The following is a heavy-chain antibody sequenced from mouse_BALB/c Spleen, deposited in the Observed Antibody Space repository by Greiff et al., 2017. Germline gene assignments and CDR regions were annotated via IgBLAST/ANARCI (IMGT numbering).Heavy chain of an antibody. J-gene: IGHJ1*01. Sequence: QVQLKESGAELVRPGTSVKVSCKASGYAFTNYLIEWVKQRPGQGLEWIGVINPGSGGTNYNEKFKGKATLTADKSSSTAYMQLSSLTSDDSAVYFCAIYGNYWYFDVWGAGTTVTVSS. V-gene: IGHV1-54*01. CDR1: GYAFTNYL. D-gene: IGHD2-1*01. CDR3: AIYGNYWYFDV. CDR2: INPGSGGT.